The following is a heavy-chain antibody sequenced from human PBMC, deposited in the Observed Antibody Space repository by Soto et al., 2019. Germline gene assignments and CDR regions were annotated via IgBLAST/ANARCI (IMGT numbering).Heavy chain of an antibody. J-gene: IGHJ1*01. V-gene: IGHV3-15*07. CDR1: GFTFNDAW. D-gene: IGHD6-19*01. CDR2: IKGKTDGGTT. CDR3: AKGVPGIAVAGTGYFQH. Sequence: GSLRLSCAASGFTFNDAWMTWVRQAPGKGLEWVGRIKGKTDGGTTDYAAPVKGRFTISRDDSKTTLYLQMNSLKTEDTAVYYCAKGVPGIAVAGTGYFQHWGQGTRVTVA.